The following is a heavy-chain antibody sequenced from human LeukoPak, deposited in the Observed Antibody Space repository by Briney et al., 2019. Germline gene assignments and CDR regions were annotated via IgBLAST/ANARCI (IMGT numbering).Heavy chain of an antibody. CDR3: AREDIYDNLNWFDP. CDR1: GFTFSSYA. J-gene: IGHJ5*02. Sequence: GGSLRLSCAASGFTFSSYAMHWVRQAPGKGLEYVSAISSNGGSTYYANSVKGRFTISRDNSKNTLYLQMNSLRAEDTAVYYCAREDIYDNLNWFDPWGQGTLVTVSS. CDR2: ISSNGGST. V-gene: IGHV3-64*01. D-gene: IGHD2/OR15-2a*01.